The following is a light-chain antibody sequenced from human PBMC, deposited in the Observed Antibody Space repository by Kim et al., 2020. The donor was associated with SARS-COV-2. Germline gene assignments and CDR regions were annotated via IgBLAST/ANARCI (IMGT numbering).Light chain of an antibody. V-gene: IGKV1-5*03. CDR1: QSVDDC. Sequence: SASVRDSVTITCRASQSVDDCVAWYQQKPGRAPKLLIFRTSKVQNGVPSRFSGSGSGTEFTLTINSLQPDDFATYHCQQYYTFPFTFGQGTKLEI. CDR2: RTS. J-gene: IGKJ2*01. CDR3: QQYYTFPFT.